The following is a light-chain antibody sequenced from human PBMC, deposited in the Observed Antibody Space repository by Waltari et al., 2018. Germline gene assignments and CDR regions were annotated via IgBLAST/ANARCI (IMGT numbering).Light chain of an antibody. CDR2: AAS. V-gene: IGKV1-39*01. J-gene: IGKJ5*01. CDR3: QQTYNTAPIT. CDR1: QNINNF. Sequence: DIQLTQSPSSLSASIGDGVTITCRASQNINNFLNWYQQKPGKAPKLLIYAASNLKSGVPSRFTGSGSVTDFTLTINSLQPEDFATYFCQQTYNTAPITFGQGTRLEI.